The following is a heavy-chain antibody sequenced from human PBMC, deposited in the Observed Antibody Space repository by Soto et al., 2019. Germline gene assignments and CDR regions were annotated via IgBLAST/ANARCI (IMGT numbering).Heavy chain of an antibody. CDR2: IYYSGST. D-gene: IGHD1-7*01. CDR1: GGSISRGGYY. V-gene: IGHV4-31*03. J-gene: IGHJ4*02. Sequence: SETLSLTCTVSGGSISRGGYYWSWIRQHPGKGLEWIGYIYYSGSTYYNPSLKSRVTISVDTSKNQFSLKLSSVTAADTAVYYCARKLRTSYYFDYWGQGTLVTVSS. CDR3: ARKLRTSYYFDY.